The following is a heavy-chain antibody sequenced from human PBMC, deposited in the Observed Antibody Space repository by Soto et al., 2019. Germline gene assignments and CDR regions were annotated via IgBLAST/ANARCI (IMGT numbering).Heavy chain of an antibody. Sequence: QVQLVQSGAEVKKPGPSVKVSCKASGYTFTSYGISWVRQAPGQGLEWMGWISAYNGNTNYAQKLQGRVTMTTDTSTSTAYMELRSLRSDDTAVYYCARDLIYYDSSGLIDYWGQGTLVTVSS. CDR3: ARDLIYYDSSGLIDY. J-gene: IGHJ4*02. V-gene: IGHV1-18*01. CDR1: GYTFTSYG. D-gene: IGHD3-22*01. CDR2: ISAYNGNT.